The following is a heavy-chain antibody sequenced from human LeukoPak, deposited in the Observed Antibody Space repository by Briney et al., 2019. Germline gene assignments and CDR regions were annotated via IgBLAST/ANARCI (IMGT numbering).Heavy chain of an antibody. Sequence: ASVKVSCKASGYTFTGYYMHWVRQAPGQGLEWMGWINPNSGGTNYAQKFQGRVTMTRDTSISTAYMELSRLRSDETAVYYCARMPLRYFDWSFDYWGQGTLVTVSS. CDR2: INPNSGGT. D-gene: IGHD3-9*01. V-gene: IGHV1-2*02. CDR1: GYTFTGYY. CDR3: ARMPLRYFDWSFDY. J-gene: IGHJ4*02.